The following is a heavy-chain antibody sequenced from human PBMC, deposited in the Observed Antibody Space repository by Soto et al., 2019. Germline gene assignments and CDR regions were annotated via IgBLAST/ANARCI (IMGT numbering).Heavy chain of an antibody. CDR1: GGSVSGYF. J-gene: IGHJ4*02. Sequence: QVQLQESGPGLVKPSETLSLTCTVSGGSVSGYFWTWIRQPPGKGLEWIGYISYSGSTNYNSSLKSRVTMSIDTSKHQFSLRLTSVSAADTAVYYCARDGAATGSVYLDYWGQGTLVTVSS. CDR3: ARDGAATGSVYLDY. CDR2: ISYSGST. V-gene: IGHV4-59*02. D-gene: IGHD6-13*01.